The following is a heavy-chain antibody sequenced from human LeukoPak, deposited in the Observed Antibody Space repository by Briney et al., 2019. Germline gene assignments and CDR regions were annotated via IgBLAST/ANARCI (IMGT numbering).Heavy chain of an antibody. CDR1: GYTFTDYY. V-gene: IGHV1-2*06. CDR3: ASHDAFDI. Sequence: ASVKVSCKASGYTFTDYYMHWVRQAPGQGLEWLGRIKPKSGGTTYAQKFQGRVTMTRDTSISTAYMELSRLRSDDTAVYYCASHDAFDIWGQGTMVTVSS. J-gene: IGHJ3*02. CDR2: IKPKSGGT.